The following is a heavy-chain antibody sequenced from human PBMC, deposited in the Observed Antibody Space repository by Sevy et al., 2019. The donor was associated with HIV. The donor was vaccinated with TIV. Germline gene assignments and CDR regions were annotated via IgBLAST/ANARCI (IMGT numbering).Heavy chain of an antibody. Sequence: GGSLRLYCVASGFTFSSYSMNWVRQAPGKGLEWVSSISSSSSYIYYADSVKGRFTISRDNAKNSLYLQMNTLRAEDTAMYYCASEMYYYDSSGYYTPNYFDYWGQGNLVTVSS. D-gene: IGHD3-22*01. CDR1: GFTFSSYS. V-gene: IGHV3-21*01. CDR2: ISSSSSYI. J-gene: IGHJ4*02. CDR3: ASEMYYYDSSGYYTPNYFDY.